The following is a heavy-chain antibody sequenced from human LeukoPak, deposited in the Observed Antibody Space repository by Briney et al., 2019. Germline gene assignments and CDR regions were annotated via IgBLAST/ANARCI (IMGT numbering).Heavy chain of an antibody. V-gene: IGHV4-30-4*01. CDR2: IYYSGST. Sequence: PSETLSLTCTVSGGSISSGDYYWSWIRQPPGKGLEWIGYIYYSGSTYYNPSLKSRVTISVDTSKNQFSLKLSSVTAADTAVYYCARATHYYGSGSYPLHYFDYWGQGTLVTVSS. CDR1: GGSISSGDYY. J-gene: IGHJ4*02. D-gene: IGHD3-10*01. CDR3: ARATHYYGSGSYPLHYFDY.